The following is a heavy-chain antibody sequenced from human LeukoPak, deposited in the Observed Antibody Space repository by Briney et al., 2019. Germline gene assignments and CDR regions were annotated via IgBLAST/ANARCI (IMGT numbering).Heavy chain of an antibody. J-gene: IGHJ4*02. D-gene: IGHD3-3*01. Sequence: GGSLRLSCVASGFTFSSYWMSWIRQAPGKGLEWVANIKQDGSEKYYVDSVKGRFTISRDNAKNSLYLQMNSLRAEDTAVYYCARDQADIDYDFWSGPDYWGQGTLVTVSS. CDR2: IKQDGSEK. V-gene: IGHV3-7*01. CDR3: ARDQADIDYDFWSGPDY. CDR1: GFTFSSYW.